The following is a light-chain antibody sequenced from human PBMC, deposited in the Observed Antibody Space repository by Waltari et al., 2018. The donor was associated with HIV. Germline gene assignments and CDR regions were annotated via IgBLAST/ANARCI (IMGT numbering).Light chain of an antibody. CDR1: TSNIGADYD. CDR3: QSYDITLSASVV. CDR2: GNS. V-gene: IGLV1-40*01. Sequence: QSVLTQSPSVSGAPGQRVTISCTGSTSNIGADYDVHWYQQIPGTAPKLRISGNSNRPSGLPDRFSASKSGTSASLTSTGLQAEDEADYFCQSYDITLSASVVFGGGTKLTVL. J-gene: IGLJ2*01.